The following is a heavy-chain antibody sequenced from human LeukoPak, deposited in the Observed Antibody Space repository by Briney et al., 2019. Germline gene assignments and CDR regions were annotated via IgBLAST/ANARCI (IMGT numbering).Heavy chain of an antibody. V-gene: IGHV4-59*11. CDR3: ARGVYIAAAQYGY. CDR1: GGSISSHY. Sequence: SETLSLTCTVSGGSISSHYWSWVRQPPGKGLEWIGYIYYSGTTNYNPSLKSRVTISVDTSKNQFSLKLSSVTAADTAVYYCARGVYIAAAQYGYWGQGTLVTVSS. CDR2: IYYSGTT. D-gene: IGHD6-13*01. J-gene: IGHJ4*02.